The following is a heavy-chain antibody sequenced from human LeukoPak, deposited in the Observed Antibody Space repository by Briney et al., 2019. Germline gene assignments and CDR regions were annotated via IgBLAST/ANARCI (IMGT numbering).Heavy chain of an antibody. Sequence: GASVKVSCKASGYTFTSYGISWVRQAPGQGLEWMGGIIPIFGTANYAQKFRGRVTITADKSTSTAYMELSSLRSEDTAVYYCARDLGSSAYFDYWGQGTLVTVSS. CDR1: GYTFTSYG. CDR2: IIPIFGTA. CDR3: ARDLGSSAYFDY. D-gene: IGHD6-25*01. V-gene: IGHV1-69*06. J-gene: IGHJ4*02.